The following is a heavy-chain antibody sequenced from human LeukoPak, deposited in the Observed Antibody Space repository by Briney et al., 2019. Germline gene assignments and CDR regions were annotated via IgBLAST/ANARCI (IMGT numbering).Heavy chain of an antibody. CDR3: ASYITMVRGVIPNYYYYGMDV. CDR1: GFTVSSNY. Sequence: GGSLRLSCAASGFTVSSNYMSWVRQAPGKGLEWVSVIYSGGSTYYADSVKGRFTISRDNSKNTLYLQMNSLRAEDTAVYYCASYITMVRGVIPNYYYYGMDVWDQGTTVTVSS. D-gene: IGHD3-10*01. V-gene: IGHV3-53*01. CDR2: IYSGGST. J-gene: IGHJ6*02.